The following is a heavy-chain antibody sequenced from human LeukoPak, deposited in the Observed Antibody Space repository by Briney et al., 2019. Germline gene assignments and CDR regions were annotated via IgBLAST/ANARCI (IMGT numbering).Heavy chain of an antibody. CDR1: GFTFSSNA. V-gene: IGHV3-23*01. D-gene: IGHD3-10*01. Sequence: PGGSLRLSCAASGFTFSSNAMSWVRQAPGRGLEWVSEISGSGDATYYVDSVKGRFTISRDNSKNTLYLQMNSLRAEDTAVYYCAKVRSPPNWFDPWGQGTLVTVSS. CDR3: AKVRSPPNWFDP. CDR2: ISGSGDAT. J-gene: IGHJ5*02.